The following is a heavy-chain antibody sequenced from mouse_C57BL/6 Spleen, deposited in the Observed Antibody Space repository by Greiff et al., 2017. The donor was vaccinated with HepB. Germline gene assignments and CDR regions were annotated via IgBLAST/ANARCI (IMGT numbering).Heavy chain of an antibody. CDR2: ISSGGDYI. Sequence: EVQLVESGEGLVKPGGSLKLSCAASGFTFSSYAMSWVRQTPEKRLEWVAYISSGGDYIDYADTVKGRVTISRDNARNTLYLQMSSLKSEDTAMYYCTRDYYGSSYGYFDDWGQGTTLTVSS. CDR3: TRDYYGSSYGYFDD. J-gene: IGHJ2*01. D-gene: IGHD1-1*01. V-gene: IGHV5-9-1*02. CDR1: GFTFSSYA.